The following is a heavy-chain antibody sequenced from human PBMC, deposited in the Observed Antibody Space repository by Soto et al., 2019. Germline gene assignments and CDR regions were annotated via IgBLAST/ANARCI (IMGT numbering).Heavy chain of an antibody. Sequence: GGSLRLSCAASGFTFSSYAMSWVRQAPGKGLEWVSAISGSGGSTYYADSVKGRFTISRDNSKNTLYLQMNSLRAEDTAVYYCASPHPYCSGGSCYSGGDYYYYYYGMDVWAKGPRSPSP. CDR3: ASPHPYCSGGSCYSGGDYYYYYYGMDV. CDR2: ISGSGGST. CDR1: GFTFSSYA. D-gene: IGHD2-15*01. J-gene: IGHJ6*02. V-gene: IGHV3-23*01.